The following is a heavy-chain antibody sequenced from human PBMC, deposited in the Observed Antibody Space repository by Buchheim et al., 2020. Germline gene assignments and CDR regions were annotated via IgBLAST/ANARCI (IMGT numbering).Heavy chain of an antibody. CDR1: GFTFSSYG. CDR2: ISYDGSNK. Sequence: QVQLVESGGGVVQPGRSLRLSCAASGFTFSSYGMHWVRQAPGKGLEWVAVISYDGSNKYYADSVKGRFTISRDNSKNTLYLQMNSLRAEDTAVYYCAKDPRWELLLSWGMDVWGQGTT. J-gene: IGHJ6*02. V-gene: IGHV3-30*18. CDR3: AKDPRWELLLSWGMDV. D-gene: IGHD1-26*01.